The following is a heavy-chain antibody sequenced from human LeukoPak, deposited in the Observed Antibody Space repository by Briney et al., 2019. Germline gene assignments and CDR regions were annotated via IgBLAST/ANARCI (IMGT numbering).Heavy chain of an antibody. D-gene: IGHD3-3*01. V-gene: IGHV4-4*07. CDR1: GGSISSYY. CDR2: IYTTGST. J-gene: IGHJ4*02. CDR3: ARVTFWSGYYTHFDY. Sequence: NTSETLSLTCTVSGGSISSYYWSWIRQPPGKGLEWIGRIYTTGSTHYNPSLKSRVTMSVDTSKNQFSLTLSSVTAADTAVYYCARVTFWSGYYTHFDYWGQGTLVTVSS.